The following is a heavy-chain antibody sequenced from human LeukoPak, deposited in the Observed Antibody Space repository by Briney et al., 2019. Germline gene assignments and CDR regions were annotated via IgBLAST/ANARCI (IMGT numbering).Heavy chain of an antibody. J-gene: IGHJ4*02. D-gene: IGHD2-15*01. CDR1: GFTFSSYA. V-gene: IGHV3-23*01. CDR2: ISGSGGST. Sequence: GGSLRLSCAASGFTFSSYAMSWVRQAPGKGLEWASAISGSGGSTYYADSVKGRFTISRDNSKNTLYLQMNSLRAEDTAVYYCASLIGWSYDYFDYWGQGTLVTVSS. CDR3: ASLIGWSYDYFDY.